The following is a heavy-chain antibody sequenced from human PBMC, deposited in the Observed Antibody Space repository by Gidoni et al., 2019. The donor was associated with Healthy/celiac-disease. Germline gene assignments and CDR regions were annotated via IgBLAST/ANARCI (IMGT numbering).Heavy chain of an antibody. J-gene: IGHJ4*02. CDR2: IRSKANSYAT. Sequence: EVQRVESGGGLVQPGGSLKLSCAASGFTFSGSAMHWVRQASGKGLEWVGRIRSKANSYATAYAASVKGRFTISRDDSKNTAYLQMNSLKTEDTAVYYCTTTPNHDYWGQGTLVTVSS. CDR1: GFTFSGSA. V-gene: IGHV3-73*02. CDR3: TTTPNHDY.